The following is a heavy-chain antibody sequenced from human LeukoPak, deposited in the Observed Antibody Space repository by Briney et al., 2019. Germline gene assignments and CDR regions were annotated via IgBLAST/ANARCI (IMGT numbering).Heavy chain of an antibody. Sequence: PGGSLRLSCAASGFTFSSYGMSWVRQAPGKGLEWVAFIRYDGSNKYYADSVRGRFTISRDNSKNTLYLQMNSLRAEDTAVYFCAKGSKAVLFTRDHYMDVWGKGTTVTISS. CDR2: IRYDGSNK. CDR3: AKGSKAVLFTRDHYMDV. D-gene: IGHD6-19*01. V-gene: IGHV3-30*02. J-gene: IGHJ6*03. CDR1: GFTFSSYG.